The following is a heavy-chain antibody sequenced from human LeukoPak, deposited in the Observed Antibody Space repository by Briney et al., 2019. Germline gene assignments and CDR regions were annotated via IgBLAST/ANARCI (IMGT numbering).Heavy chain of an antibody. CDR1: GFTFSDYY. J-gene: IGHJ6*02. D-gene: IGHD3-16*02. CDR2: IYYSGST. Sequence: GSLRLSCAASGFTFSDYYMSWIRQAPGKGLEWIGYIYYSGSTNYNPSLKSRVTISVDTSKNQFSLKLSFVTAADTAVYYCARVSRGVISYYGMDVWGQGTTVTVSS. CDR3: ARVSRGVISYYGMDV. V-gene: IGHV4-59*01.